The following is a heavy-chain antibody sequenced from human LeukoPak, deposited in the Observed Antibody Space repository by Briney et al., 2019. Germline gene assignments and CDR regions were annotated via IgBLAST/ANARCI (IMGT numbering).Heavy chain of an antibody. Sequence: PSETLSLTCTGSGGSISSSDYFWGWLRQPPGKGLEWIGSIYYNGSPYYNPSLKSRVTMSVDTSKNQFSLRLSSVTAADTAVYYCARDMALGPLDTATNTGDYWGQGTLVTVSS. CDR3: ARDMALGPLDTATNTGDY. CDR1: GGSISSSDYF. CDR2: IYYNGSP. V-gene: IGHV4-39*02. J-gene: IGHJ4*02. D-gene: IGHD5-18*01.